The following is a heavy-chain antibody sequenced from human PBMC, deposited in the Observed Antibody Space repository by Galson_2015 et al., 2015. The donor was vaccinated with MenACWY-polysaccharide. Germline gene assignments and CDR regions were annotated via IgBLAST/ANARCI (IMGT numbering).Heavy chain of an antibody. CDR3: ARDPLDSSGYTRGAVFDL. Sequence: SLRLSCAASGSTFTGHYMTWIRQAPGRGLEWVANIKGDGTEKYYVDSVKGRFSISRDNAKNSLYLQMNSLRSEDTAVYYCARDPLDSSGYTRGAVFDLWGRGTLVTV. D-gene: IGHD3-22*01. CDR2: IKGDGTEK. CDR1: GSTFTGHY. V-gene: IGHV3-7*01. J-gene: IGHJ2*01.